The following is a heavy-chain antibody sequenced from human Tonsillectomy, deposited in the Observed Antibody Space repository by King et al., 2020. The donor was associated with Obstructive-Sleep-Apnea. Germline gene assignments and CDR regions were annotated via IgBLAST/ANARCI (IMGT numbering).Heavy chain of an antibody. CDR2: IHIGGNS. CDR3: ACPLTPLPQP. D-gene: IGHD2-15*01. V-gene: IGHV3-66*01. CDR1: GFTVSSNY. J-gene: IGHJ1*01. Sequence: VQLVESGGGLVQPGGSLRLSCAASGFTVSSNYMTWVRQAPGQGLEWVSIIHIGGNSYYADSVKGGFTISRANAKNTLYLQMNNLRAEDTAVYYCACPLTPLPQPWGPGNLGTVSS.